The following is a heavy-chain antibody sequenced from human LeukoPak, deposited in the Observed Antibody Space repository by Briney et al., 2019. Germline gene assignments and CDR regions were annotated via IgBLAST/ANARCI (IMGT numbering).Heavy chain of an antibody. V-gene: IGHV1-8*01. CDR1: GYTFTSYD. D-gene: IGHD5-12*01. Sequence: ASVKVSCKASGYTFTSYDINWVRQATGQGLEWMGWMNPNSGNTGYAQKFQGRVTMTRNTSISTACMELSSLRSEDTAAYYCARRCSGYDEMDYWGQGTLVTVSS. J-gene: IGHJ4*02. CDR2: MNPNSGNT. CDR3: ARRCSGYDEMDY.